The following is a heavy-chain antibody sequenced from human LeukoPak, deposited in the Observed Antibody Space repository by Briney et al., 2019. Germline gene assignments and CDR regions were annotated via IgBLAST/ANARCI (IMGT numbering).Heavy chain of an antibody. CDR3: ARVKSSGWCLLGYYYMDV. Sequence: GGSLRLSCAASGFTFSSYWMSWVRQAPGKGLEWVANIKQDGSEKYYVDSVKGRFTISRDNAKNSLYLQMNSLRAEDTAVYYCARVKSSGWCLLGYYYMDVWGKGTTVTVSS. V-gene: IGHV3-7*01. D-gene: IGHD6-19*01. J-gene: IGHJ6*03. CDR1: GFTFSSYW. CDR2: IKQDGSEK.